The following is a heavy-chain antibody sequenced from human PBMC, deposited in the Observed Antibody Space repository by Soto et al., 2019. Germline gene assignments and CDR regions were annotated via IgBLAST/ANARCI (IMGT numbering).Heavy chain of an antibody. CDR3: ARGRSVDFWSGYYPRGRDNWFDP. Sequence: SETLSLTCAVYGGSFSGSYWSWIRQPPGKGLGWIGETNLSGSTNDNPSLSGRVTISVATSKNQFSLKLSSVTAADTAVYYCARGRSVDFWSGYYPRGRDNWFDPWGQGTLVTVSS. V-gene: IGHV4-34*01. D-gene: IGHD3-3*01. J-gene: IGHJ5*02. CDR2: TNLSGST. CDR1: GGSFSGSY.